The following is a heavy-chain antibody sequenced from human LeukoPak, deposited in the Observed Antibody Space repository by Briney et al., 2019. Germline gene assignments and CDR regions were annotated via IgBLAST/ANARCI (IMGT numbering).Heavy chain of an antibody. CDR1: GFTFTDYA. CDR2: ISDNGGET. J-gene: IGHJ4*02. D-gene: IGHD3-22*01. Sequence: GGSLRPSCAASGFTFTDYAMSWVRQAPEKGLEWISTISDNGGETYYADSVKGRFAISRDNSKNTLFLQMNSLRAEDSAVYYCATDRERDPSVYYLVGGQGTLITVSS. CDR3: ATDRERDPSVYYLV. V-gene: IGHV3-23*01.